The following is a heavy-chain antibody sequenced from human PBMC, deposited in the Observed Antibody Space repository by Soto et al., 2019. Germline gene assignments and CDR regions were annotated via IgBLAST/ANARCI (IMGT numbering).Heavy chain of an antibody. D-gene: IGHD6-6*01. V-gene: IGHV1-18*01. Sequence: ASVKVSCKASGYTFTSYGISWVRQAPGQGLEWMGWISAYNGNTNYAQKLQGRVTMTTDTSTSTAYMELRSLRSDDTAVYYCARSPSSSSYYYYYYGMDVWGQGTTVTVSS. CDR1: GYTFTSYG. CDR2: ISAYNGNT. CDR3: ARSPSSSSYYYYYYGMDV. J-gene: IGHJ6*02.